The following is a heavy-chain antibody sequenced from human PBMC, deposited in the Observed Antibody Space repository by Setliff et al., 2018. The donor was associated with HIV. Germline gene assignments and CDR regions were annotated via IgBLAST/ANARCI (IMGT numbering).Heavy chain of an antibody. Sequence: ESGPTLVNPTQTLTLTCTFSGFSLTTTGVGVGWIRQPPGKALEWLAVIYWNDDKRYSPSLKSRLTITKDTSKNQVVLTMTNLDPVDTATYYCAHANWNHIRFDYWGQGTLVTVSS. CDR3: AHANWNHIRFDY. V-gene: IGHV2-5*01. J-gene: IGHJ4*02. CDR1: GFSLTTTGVG. CDR2: IYWNDDK. D-gene: IGHD1-1*01.